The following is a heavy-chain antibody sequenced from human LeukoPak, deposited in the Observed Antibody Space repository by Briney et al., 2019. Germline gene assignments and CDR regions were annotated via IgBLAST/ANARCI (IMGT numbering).Heavy chain of an antibody. J-gene: IGHJ4*02. CDR3: ARVDPDSSSTLEVFDY. Sequence: SETLSLTCSVSGGSVTGGGYYWSWIRQHPGKGLEWIGFASYSGGTYYNPSLMSRITISVDRSQNQFSLRLRSVTAADTAVYYCARVDPDSSSTLEVFDYWGQGTLVTVSS. CDR1: GGSVTGGGYY. CDR2: ASYSGGT. V-gene: IGHV4-31*03. D-gene: IGHD6-6*01.